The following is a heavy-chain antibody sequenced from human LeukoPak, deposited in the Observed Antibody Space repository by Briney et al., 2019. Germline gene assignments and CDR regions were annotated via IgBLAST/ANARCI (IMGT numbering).Heavy chain of an antibody. CDR2: ISGSDGSI. CDR3: AKDLDDYYDSSGSGNY. CDR1: GFTFSNYA. V-gene: IGHV3-23*01. Sequence: GGSLRLSCAASGFTFSNYAMNWVRQAPGKGLEWVSGISGSDGSIYYGDSVKGRFTISRDNSKNTLHLQMNSLRTEDTAIYYCAKDLDDYYDSSGSGNYWGQGALVTVSS. D-gene: IGHD3-22*01. J-gene: IGHJ4*02.